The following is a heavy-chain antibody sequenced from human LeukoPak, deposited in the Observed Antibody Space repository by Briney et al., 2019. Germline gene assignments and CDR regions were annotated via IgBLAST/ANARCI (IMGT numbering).Heavy chain of an antibody. Sequence: EGSLRLSCAASGFTFSSYAMHWVRQAPGKGLEWVAVISYDGSNKYYADSVKGRFTISRDNSKNTLYLQMNSLRAEDTAVYYCARGDILTGWYYFDYWGQGTPVTVSS. CDR3: ARGDILTGWYYFDY. J-gene: IGHJ4*02. V-gene: IGHV3-30-3*01. CDR2: ISYDGSNK. CDR1: GFTFSSYA. D-gene: IGHD3-9*01.